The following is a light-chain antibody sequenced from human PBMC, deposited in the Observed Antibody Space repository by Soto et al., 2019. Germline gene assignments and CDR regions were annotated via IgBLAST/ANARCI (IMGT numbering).Light chain of an antibody. J-gene: IGKJ4*01. CDR1: QSVSSY. V-gene: IGKV3-11*01. CDR3: QQRSNWFLT. CDR2: DAS. Sequence: EIVFTQSPATLSLSPGERATLSCRASQSVSSYLAWYQQKPGQAPRLLIYDASNRATCIPASFSGSGSGTDFTLTIRSLEPEDFAVYYCQQRSNWFLTFGGGTKVDIK.